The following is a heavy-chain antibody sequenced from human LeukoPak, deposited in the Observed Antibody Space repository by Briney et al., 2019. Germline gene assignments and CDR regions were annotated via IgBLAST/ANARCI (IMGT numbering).Heavy chain of an antibody. V-gene: IGHV5-51*01. CDR3: ARGHYGLDV. Sequence: GESLKISFQGSGCPFTKYWIALLRQMPGKGLEWMGSIYPGDSDTSYSPSFQGQVTISADKSINTAYLQWTSLNASDIAMYYFARGHYGLDVWGQGTTVTVSS. CDR1: GCPFTKYW. J-gene: IGHJ6*02. CDR2: IYPGDSDT.